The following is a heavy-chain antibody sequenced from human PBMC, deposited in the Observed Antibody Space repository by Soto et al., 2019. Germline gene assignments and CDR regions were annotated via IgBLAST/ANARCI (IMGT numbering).Heavy chain of an antibody. CDR2: ISAYNDHT. V-gene: IGHV1-18*01. Sequence: QVQLVQSGAEVKKPGVSVKVSCKAAGYTLTTYGLSWLRQAPGQGLEWLGWISAYNDHTNYAQKFQGRVTMNTYTSTSPAYMEPRSLRSDDTAVYYCARRTNIDYWSQGTLVTVSS. D-gene: IGHD2-2*01. CDR1: GYTLTTYG. CDR3: ARRTNIDY. J-gene: IGHJ4*02.